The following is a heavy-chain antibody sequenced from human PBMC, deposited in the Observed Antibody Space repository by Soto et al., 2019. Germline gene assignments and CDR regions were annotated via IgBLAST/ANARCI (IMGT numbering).Heavy chain of an antibody. J-gene: IGHJ5*02. Sequence: SETLSLTCAVSGYSISSGYYWGWIRQPPGKGLEWIGSIYHSGSTYYNPSLKSRVTISVDMSKNQFSLKLSSVTAADTAVYYCARDLDLAYCGGDCYPKANWFDPWGQGTLVTVSS. CDR2: IYHSGST. V-gene: IGHV4-38-2*02. D-gene: IGHD2-21*02. CDR3: ARDLDLAYCGGDCYPKANWFDP. CDR1: GYSISSGYY.